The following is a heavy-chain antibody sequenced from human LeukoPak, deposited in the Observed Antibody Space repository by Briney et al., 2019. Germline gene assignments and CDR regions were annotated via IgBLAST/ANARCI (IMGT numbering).Heavy chain of an antibody. D-gene: IGHD1-26*01. V-gene: IGHV4-4*02. CDR1: GGSISSGIW. Sequence: SETLSLTCGVSGGSISSGIWWSWVRQPPGKGLEWIGEIYHSGSTNYNPSLKSRGTISVDKSKSQFPLKLISVTAADTAIYYCARKPTTSDAFDMWGQGTMVTVSS. J-gene: IGHJ3*02. CDR2: IYHSGST. CDR3: ARKPTTSDAFDM.